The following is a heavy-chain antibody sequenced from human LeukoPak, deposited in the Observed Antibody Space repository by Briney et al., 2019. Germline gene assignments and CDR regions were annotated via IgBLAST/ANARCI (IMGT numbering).Heavy chain of an antibody. D-gene: IGHD2-15*01. CDR2: IKENGSKK. CDR3: VMGGTFDI. Sequence: PGGSLRLSCAASGFTFNSYWMSWVRQAPGKGLEWVANIKENGSKKYHVDSVKGRFTISIDNVKNPLYLEMNSLGAEDTAVYYCVMGGTFDIWGQGTMVTVSS. J-gene: IGHJ3*02. CDR1: GFTFNSYW. V-gene: IGHV3-7*01.